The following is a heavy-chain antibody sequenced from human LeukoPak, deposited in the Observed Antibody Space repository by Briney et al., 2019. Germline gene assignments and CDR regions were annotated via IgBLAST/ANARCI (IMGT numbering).Heavy chain of an antibody. V-gene: IGHV1-46*01. CDR3: ARDRGDGYNAYFFDY. D-gene: IGHD5-24*01. CDR1: GYTFTSYY. CDR2: INPSGDPT. J-gene: IGHJ4*02. Sequence: ASVKVSCKASGYTFTSYYMHWVRQAPGQGLEWVGIINPSGDPTTYAQTFQGRVTITSDMSTSTAYMELSRLRYDDAVVCFCARDRGDGYNAYFFDYWSQGTLVSVSS.